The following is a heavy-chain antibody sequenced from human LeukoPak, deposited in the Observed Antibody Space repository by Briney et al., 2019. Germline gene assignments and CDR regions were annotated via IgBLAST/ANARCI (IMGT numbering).Heavy chain of an antibody. CDR1: GYSISSGYY. J-gene: IGHJ5*02. D-gene: IGHD3-16*02. CDR3: ARESHEVDYVWGSYPINWFDP. Sequence: PSETLSLTCAVSGYSISSGYYWGWIRQPPGKGLEWIGSIYHSGSTYYNPSLKSRVTISVDTSKNQFSLKLNSVTAADTAVYYCARESHEVDYVWGSYPINWFDPWGQGTLVTVSS. CDR2: IYHSGST. V-gene: IGHV4-38-2*02.